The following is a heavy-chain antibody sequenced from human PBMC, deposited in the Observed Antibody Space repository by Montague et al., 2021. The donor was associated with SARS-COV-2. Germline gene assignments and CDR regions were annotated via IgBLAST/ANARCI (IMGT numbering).Heavy chain of an antibody. J-gene: IGHJ4*02. CDR3: ARAQNTCFIANCVNYFEV. D-gene: IGHD1-1*01. Sequence: SETLSLTCEVSGGSISSYYWSWIRQSPGKGLEWIGYVHYTGSTKYNPSLKTRVTLSLDTPKNNFSLKLSPVTAADTAVYYCARAQNTCFIANCVNYFEVWGQGALVTVSS. V-gene: IGHV4-59*01. CDR1: GGSISSYY. CDR2: VHYTGST.